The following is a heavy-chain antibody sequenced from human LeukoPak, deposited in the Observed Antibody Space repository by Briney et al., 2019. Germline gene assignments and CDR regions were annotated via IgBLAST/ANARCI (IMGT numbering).Heavy chain of an antibody. CDR1: GFTFDDYA. CDR2: ISWNSGSI. J-gene: IGHJ3*02. V-gene: IGHV3-9*01. D-gene: IGHD2-15*01. CDR3: AKDTVLVVTVAFDI. Sequence: GGSLRLSCAASGFTFDDYAMHWVRQAPGKGLGWVSGISWNSGSIGYADSVKGRFTISRDNAKNSLYLQMNSLRAEDTALYYCAKDTVLVVTVAFDIWGQGTMVTVSS.